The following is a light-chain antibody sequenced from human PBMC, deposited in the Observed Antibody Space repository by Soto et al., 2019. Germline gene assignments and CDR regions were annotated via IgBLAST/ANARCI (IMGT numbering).Light chain of an antibody. CDR3: QQYGDSPVT. V-gene: IGKV3-20*01. Sequence: EIVMTQSPATLSVSPGERATLSCRASQSVSSYLAWYQQKPGQAPRLLISDASDRATGIPDRFSGSGSGTDFTLTISRLVAEDFAVYYCQQYGDSPVTFGQGTKVDI. CDR2: DAS. CDR1: QSVSSY. J-gene: IGKJ1*01.